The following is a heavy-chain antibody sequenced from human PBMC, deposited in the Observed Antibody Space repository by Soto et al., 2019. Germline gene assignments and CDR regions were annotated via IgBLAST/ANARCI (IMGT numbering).Heavy chain of an antibody. CDR3: AKDVWGAGPLYGLDV. CDR1: GFTFSSYA. Sequence: PGGSLRLSCAASGFTFSSYAMSWVRQAPGKGLEWVSAISGSGSSGGNTYHGDSVKGRFTISRDNSRNTLYLQMTGLRAEDTAIYYCAKDVWGAGPLYGLDVWGQGTTVTVSS. V-gene: IGHV3-23*01. J-gene: IGHJ6*02. CDR2: ISGSGSSGGNT. D-gene: IGHD7-27*01.